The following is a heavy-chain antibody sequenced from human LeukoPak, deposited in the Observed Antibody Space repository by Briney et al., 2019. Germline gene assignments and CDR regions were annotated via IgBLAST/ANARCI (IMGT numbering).Heavy chain of an antibody. CDR1: GGSISSYY. CDR2: IYYSGST. V-gene: IGHV4-59*01. J-gene: IGHJ4*02. CDR3: RGLYDSSGYWGDYFDY. Sequence: SETLSLTCTVSGGSISSYYWSWIRQPPGKGLEWMGYIYYSGSTNYNPSLKSRVIISVDTSKNHFSLKLSSVTDADTAVYYWRGLYDSSGYWGDYFDYWGQGTLVTVSS. D-gene: IGHD3-22*01.